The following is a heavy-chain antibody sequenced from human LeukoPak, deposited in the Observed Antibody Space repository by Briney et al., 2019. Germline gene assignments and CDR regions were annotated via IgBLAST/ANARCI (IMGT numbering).Heavy chain of an antibody. CDR3: ARHVTSGYLANVWRVITVTTPALLGFDY. D-gene: IGHD4-17*01. CDR2: IYHSGST. Sequence: SETLSLTCTVSGGSINDASWNWIRKPPGQGLEWIGYIYHSGSTYYNPSLKSRVTISVDTSKNQFSLKLSSVTAADTAVYYCARHVTSGYLANVWRVITVTTPALLGFDYWGQGTLVTVSS. J-gene: IGHJ4*02. CDR1: GGSINDAS. V-gene: IGHV4-59*08.